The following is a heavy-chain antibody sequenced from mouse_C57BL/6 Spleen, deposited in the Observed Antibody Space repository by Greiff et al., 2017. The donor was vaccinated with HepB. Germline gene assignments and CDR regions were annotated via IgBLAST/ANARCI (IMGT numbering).Heavy chain of an antibody. J-gene: IGHJ2*01. V-gene: IGHV5-4*01. CDR3: ARDYSNLYYFDY. D-gene: IGHD2-5*01. CDR1: GFTFSSYA. Sequence: EVMLVESGGGLVKPGGSLKLSCAASGFTFSSYAMSWVHQTPEKRLEWVATISDGGSYTYYPDNVKGRFTISRDNAKNNLYLQMSHLKSEDTAMYYCARDYSNLYYFDYWGQGTTLTVSS. CDR2: ISDGGSYT.